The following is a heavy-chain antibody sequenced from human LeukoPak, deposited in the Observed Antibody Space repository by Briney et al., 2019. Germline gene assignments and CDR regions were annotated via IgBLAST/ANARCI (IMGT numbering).Heavy chain of an antibody. D-gene: IGHD5-24*01. CDR3: ARDRQDPGEMSN. CDR1: GFTLSGHT. CDR2: ISGSGNSI. Sequence: GGSLRLSCAASGFTLSGHTMNWVRQAPGKGLEWVSSISGSGNSIYYADSLKGRFTISRDNAKNSLYLQMNSLRAEDTAVYYCARDRQDPGEMSNWGQGTLVTVSS. V-gene: IGHV3-21*01. J-gene: IGHJ4*02.